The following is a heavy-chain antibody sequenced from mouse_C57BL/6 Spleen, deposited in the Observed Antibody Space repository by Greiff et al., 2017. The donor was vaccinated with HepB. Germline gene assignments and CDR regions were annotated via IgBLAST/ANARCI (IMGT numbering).Heavy chain of an antibody. CDR3: AGDGNSFYAMDY. J-gene: IGHJ4*01. CDR2: IDPSDSYT. V-gene: IGHV1-59*01. D-gene: IGHD2-1*01. CDR1: GYTFTSYW. Sequence: QVQLQQPGAELVRPGTSVKLSCKASGYTFTSYWMHWVKQRPGQGLEWIGVIDPSDSYTNYNQKFKGKATLTVDTSSSTAYMQLSSLTSEDSAVYYCAGDGNSFYAMDYWGQGTSVTVSS.